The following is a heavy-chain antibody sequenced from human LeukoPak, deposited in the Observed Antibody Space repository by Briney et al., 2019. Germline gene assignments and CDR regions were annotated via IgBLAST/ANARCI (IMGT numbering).Heavy chain of an antibody. V-gene: IGHV1-69*13. Sequence: SVKVSCKASGGTFSSYAISWVRQAPGQGLEWMGGIIPIFGTANYAQKFQGRVTITADESTSTAYMELSSLRTEDTAVYYCARGVKKMATRGGAAFDIWGQGTMVTVSS. J-gene: IGHJ3*02. CDR1: GGTFSSYA. CDR3: ARGVKKMATRGGAAFDI. CDR2: IIPIFGTA. D-gene: IGHD5-24*01.